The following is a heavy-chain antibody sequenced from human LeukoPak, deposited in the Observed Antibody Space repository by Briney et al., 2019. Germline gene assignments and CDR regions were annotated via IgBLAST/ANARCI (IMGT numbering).Heavy chain of an antibody. D-gene: IGHD3-3*01. J-gene: IGHJ6*03. Sequence: SSETLSLTCTVSGGSISSSSYYWGWIRQPPGKGLEWIGSIYYSGSTYYNPSLKSRVTISVDTSKNQFSLKLSSVTAADTAVYYCARIFFDKDFWSGYYTGAYMDVWGKGTTVTVSS. CDR3: ARIFFDKDFWSGYYTGAYMDV. CDR1: GGSISSSSYY. V-gene: IGHV4-39*07. CDR2: IYYSGST.